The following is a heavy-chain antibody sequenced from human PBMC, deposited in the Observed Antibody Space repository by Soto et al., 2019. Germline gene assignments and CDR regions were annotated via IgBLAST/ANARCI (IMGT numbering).Heavy chain of an antibody. J-gene: IGHJ4*02. V-gene: IGHV1-69*11. CDR3: ARGGDGSNFGAVY. CDR1: GGGNLRDYR. Sequence: QVQLVQSGAEVKEPGSSVKVSCKASGGGNLRDYRTTWGRRAPGQGLEWMGRIIPKLGSANYAQNFEGRGTVTADESTNTVYMELRSLGSDDTAVYYCARGGDGSNFGAVYWGQGTPVTVSS. CDR2: IIPKLGSA. D-gene: IGHD2-21*01.